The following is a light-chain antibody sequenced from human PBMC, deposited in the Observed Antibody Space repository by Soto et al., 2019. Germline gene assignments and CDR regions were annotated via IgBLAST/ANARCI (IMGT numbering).Light chain of an antibody. V-gene: IGKV1-12*01. Sequence: DIQMTQSPSSLSASVGDRVTITCRASQDVSTWLAWYQQKPGKAPKILIYGATNLQSGVPFRFSGSGSGTDFTLTISSLQPEDFATYYCQQANSFPITFGQGTRLEIK. J-gene: IGKJ5*01. CDR3: QQANSFPIT. CDR2: GAT. CDR1: QDVSTW.